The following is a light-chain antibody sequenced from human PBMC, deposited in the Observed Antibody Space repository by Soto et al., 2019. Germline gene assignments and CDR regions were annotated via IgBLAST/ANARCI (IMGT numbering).Light chain of an antibody. J-gene: IGKJ1*01. CDR2: DAS. Sequence: DIQMTQSPSTLSASVGERATITCRASQSISGWLAWYQQKPGKPPKLLIYDASSWEAGVPSRFSGSGSGTEFTLTISSLQPDDFATYYCQQYYSYPWTFGQGTKVDIK. CDR3: QQYYSYPWT. CDR1: QSISGW. V-gene: IGKV1-5*01.